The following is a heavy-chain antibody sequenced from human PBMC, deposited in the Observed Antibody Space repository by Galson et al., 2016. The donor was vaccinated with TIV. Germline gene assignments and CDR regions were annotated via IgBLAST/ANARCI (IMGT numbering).Heavy chain of an antibody. V-gene: IGHV1-46*03. J-gene: IGHJ4*02. CDR2: IDPTYGGT. Sequence: SVKVSCKASGNIFTRDYVHWVRQAPGQGLEWMGVIDPTYGGTTFAQKFQALVTMTRDTSTNTVYMEVSGLKPDDTAVYYCIRDLGRLRDFWGQGTLVTVSS. CDR1: GNIFTRDY. D-gene: IGHD7-27*01. CDR3: IRDLGRLRDF.